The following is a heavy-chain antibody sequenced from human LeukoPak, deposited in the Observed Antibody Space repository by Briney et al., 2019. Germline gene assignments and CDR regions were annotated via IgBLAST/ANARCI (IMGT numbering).Heavy chain of an antibody. J-gene: IGHJ4*02. CDR1: GDTLTEIS. D-gene: IGHD6-6*01. V-gene: IGHV1-24*01. CDR2: LHPEDREV. CDR3: ATAEQLV. Sequence: ASVKVSCRVSGDTLTEISIHWVRQTRGKGLEWMGGLHPEDREVIYAQKFQGRVTMTEDSSTDTAYMDLRSLRSEDTAVYYCATAEQLVWGQGTLVTVSS.